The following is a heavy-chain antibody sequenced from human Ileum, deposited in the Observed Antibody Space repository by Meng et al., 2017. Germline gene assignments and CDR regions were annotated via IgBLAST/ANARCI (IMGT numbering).Heavy chain of an antibody. V-gene: IGHV3-23*01. CDR3: VRDRLWTQGWFQFVFSFEV. CDR1: GFPFSTYA. D-gene: IGHD5-18*01. CDR2: VYESNAYT. J-gene: IGHJ3*01. Sequence: GESPMTPLAAPGFPFSTYAMSWVRQAPGKGLEGVSGVYESNAYTNYADSVKGRFTISRDNSKNMVYLEMNNLRAEDTALYYCVRDRLWTQGWFQFVFSFEVWGRGTMVTVSS.